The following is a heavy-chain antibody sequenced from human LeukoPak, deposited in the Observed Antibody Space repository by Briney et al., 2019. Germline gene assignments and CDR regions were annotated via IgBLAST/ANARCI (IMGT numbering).Heavy chain of an antibody. CDR1: GFTVSSNY. CDR3: ARAEYYYGSGSHHPGLVAY. Sequence: GGSLRLSCAASGFTVSSNYMSWVRQAPGKGLEWVSVIYSGGSTYYADSVKGRFTISRDNAKNSLYLQMNSLRAEDTAVYYCARAEYYYGSGSHHPGLVAYWGQGTLVTVSS. V-gene: IGHV3-66*01. J-gene: IGHJ4*02. CDR2: IYSGGST. D-gene: IGHD3-10*01.